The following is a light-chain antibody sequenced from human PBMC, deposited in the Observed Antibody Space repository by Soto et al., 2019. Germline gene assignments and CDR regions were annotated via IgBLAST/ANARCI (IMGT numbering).Light chain of an antibody. V-gene: IGKV3-15*01. CDR1: QRVSNN. Sequence: IVMTQSPATLSVSPGEKATLSCRASQRVSNNLAWYQQKPGQAPWLLIYFASTRATGIPARFSGSGSGTEFSLTISNLQSEDFAVYYCQQYNKWPLTFGGGTKVETK. J-gene: IGKJ4*01. CDR3: QQYNKWPLT. CDR2: FAS.